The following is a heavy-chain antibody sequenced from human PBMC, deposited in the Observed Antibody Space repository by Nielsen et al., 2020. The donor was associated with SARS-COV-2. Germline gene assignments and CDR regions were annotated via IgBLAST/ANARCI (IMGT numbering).Heavy chain of an antibody. V-gene: IGHV1-18*04. CDR3: ARDRVVVVPAALLTYYYYYGMDV. Sequence: ASVKVSCKASGYTFTSYGISWVRQAPGQGLEWMGWISAYNGNTNYAQKLQGRVTMTTDTSTSTAYMELRSLRSDDTAVYYCARDRVVVVPAALLTYYYYYGMDVWGQGTTVTVSS. CDR2: ISAYNGNT. CDR1: GYTFTSYG. D-gene: IGHD2-2*01. J-gene: IGHJ6*02.